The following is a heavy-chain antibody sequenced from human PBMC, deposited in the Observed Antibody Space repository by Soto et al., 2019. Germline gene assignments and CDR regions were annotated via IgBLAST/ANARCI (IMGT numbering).Heavy chain of an antibody. CDR1: GYTFTNDS. CDR2: ISAYNGNT. D-gene: IGHD3-9*01. V-gene: IGHV1-18*01. CDR3: ARYILSGYYGNYYYYAMDV. J-gene: IGHJ6*02. Sequence: QVQLVQSGAEVKKPGASVKVSWRASGYTFTNDSISWVRQAPGQGLEWLGWISAYNGNTNYAQKFQGRVTMTTDTSTNTAYMELRSLRSDDSAMYFCARYILSGYYGNYYYYAMDVWGQGTTVAVSS.